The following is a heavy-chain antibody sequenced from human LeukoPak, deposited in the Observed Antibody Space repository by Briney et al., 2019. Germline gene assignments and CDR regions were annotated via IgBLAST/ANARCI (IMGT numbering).Heavy chain of an antibody. Sequence: PSETLSLTCTVSGGSITSTSYYWGWIRQPPGKGLEWIGEINHSGSTNYNPSLESRVTISVDTSKNQFSLKLSSVTAADTAVYYCARGVRGVIQARKQFDYWGQGTLVTVSS. CDR1: GGSITSTSYY. V-gene: IGHV4-39*07. CDR2: INHSGST. J-gene: IGHJ4*02. CDR3: ARGVRGVIQARKQFDY. D-gene: IGHD3-10*01.